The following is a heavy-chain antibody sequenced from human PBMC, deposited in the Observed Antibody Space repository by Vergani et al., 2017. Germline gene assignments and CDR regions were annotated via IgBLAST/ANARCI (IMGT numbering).Heavy chain of an antibody. V-gene: IGHV3-9*01. CDR3: AKDGDYDFWSGSNDAFDI. J-gene: IGHJ3*02. CDR2: ISWNSGSI. Sequence: EVQLVESGGGLVQPGRSLRLSCAASGFTFDDYAMHWVRQAPGKGLEWVSGISWNSGSIGYADSVKGRFTISRDNSKNTLYLQMNSLRAEDTAVYYCAKDGDYDFWSGSNDAFDIWGQGTMVTVSS. D-gene: IGHD3-3*01. CDR1: GFTFDDYA.